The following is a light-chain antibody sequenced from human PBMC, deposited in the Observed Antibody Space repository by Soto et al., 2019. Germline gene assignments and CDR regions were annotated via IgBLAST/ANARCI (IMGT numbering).Light chain of an antibody. Sequence: DIQMTQSLSSLSASVGDRVTVTCRTSQNIYNYLNWYQQRPGKAPKLLIYAATSVQSGVPSRFSGSGSGTDFTLTISSLHPEDFATYYCQQTHSTPVTFGQGTRLDVK. V-gene: IGKV1-39*01. CDR3: QQTHSTPVT. J-gene: IGKJ5*01. CDR1: QNIYNY. CDR2: AAT.